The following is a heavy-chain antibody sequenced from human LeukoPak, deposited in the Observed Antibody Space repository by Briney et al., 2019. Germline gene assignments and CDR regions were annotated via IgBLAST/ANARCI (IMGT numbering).Heavy chain of an antibody. CDR2: IYSDNT. CDR3: ARPPRSSGYYYLGY. V-gene: IGHV3-53*01. J-gene: IGHJ4*02. CDR1: GFTVSSNS. D-gene: IGHD3-22*01. Sequence: PGGSLRLSCTVSGFTVSSNSMSWVRQAPGKGLEWVSFIYSDNTHYSDSVKGRFTISRDNSKNTLYLQMNSLRAEDTAVYYCARPPRSSGYYYLGYWGQGTLVTVSS.